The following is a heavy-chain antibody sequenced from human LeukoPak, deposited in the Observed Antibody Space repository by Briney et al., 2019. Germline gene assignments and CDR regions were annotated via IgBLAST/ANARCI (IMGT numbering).Heavy chain of an antibody. CDR3: ASFPPSTAGALGV. V-gene: IGHV4-59*08. Sequence: SETLSLTCTVSGGSITSFYWSWIRQSPGKGLEWIGYMFYNGRTDYSPPLKSRVTISVDTSKNQFSLKLSSVTAADTAVYYCASFPPSTAGALGVWGQGTMVTVSS. J-gene: IGHJ3*01. CDR2: MFYNGRT. CDR1: GGSITSFY. D-gene: IGHD5/OR15-5a*01.